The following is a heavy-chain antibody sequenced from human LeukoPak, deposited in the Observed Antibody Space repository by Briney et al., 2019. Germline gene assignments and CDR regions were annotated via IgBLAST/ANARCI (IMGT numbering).Heavy chain of an antibody. CDR1: GYTFTGYY. J-gene: IGHJ6*02. Sequence: GASVKVSCKASGYTFTGYYMHWVRQSPGQGLEWMGWINPNSGGTNYAQKFQGWVTMTRDTSISTAYMELSRLRSDDTAVYYCARGPYYYYGMDVWGQGTTVTVSS. CDR2: INPNSGGT. V-gene: IGHV1-2*04. CDR3: ARGPYYYYGMDV.